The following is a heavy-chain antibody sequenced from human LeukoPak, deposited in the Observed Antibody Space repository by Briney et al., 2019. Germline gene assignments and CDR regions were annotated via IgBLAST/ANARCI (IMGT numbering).Heavy chain of an antibody. CDR2: INHSGRT. CDR1: GGSFSGYY. D-gene: IGHD4-17*01. CDR3: ARGYGDYRNNWFDP. J-gene: IGHJ5*02. V-gene: IGHV4-34*01. Sequence: SETLSLTCAVYGGSFSGYYWSWSRQPPGKGLEWIGEINHSGRTNYNPSLQSRVTISVDTSKNQFSLKLSSVTAADTAVYYCARGYGDYRNNWFDPWGQGTLVTVSS.